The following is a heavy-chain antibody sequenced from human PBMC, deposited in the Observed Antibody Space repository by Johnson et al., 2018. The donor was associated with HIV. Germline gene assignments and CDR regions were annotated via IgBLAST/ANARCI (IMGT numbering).Heavy chain of an antibody. D-gene: IGHD3-22*01. J-gene: IGHJ3*02. CDR2: IGTAGDT. CDR3: ARGSSYYYDSSGYAFDI. V-gene: IGHV3-13*01. Sequence: MQLVESGGGLVQPGGSLRLSCAASGFTFSSYDMHWVRQATGNGLEWVSAIGTAGDTYYPGSVKGRFTISRENAKNSLYLQMNSLRAGDTAVYYCARGSSYYYDSSGYAFDIWGQGTMVTVSS. CDR1: GFTFSSYD.